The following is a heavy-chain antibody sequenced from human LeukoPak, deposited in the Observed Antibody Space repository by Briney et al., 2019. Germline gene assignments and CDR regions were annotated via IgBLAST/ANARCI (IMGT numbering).Heavy chain of an antibody. V-gene: IGHV1-69*13. D-gene: IGHD2-21*02. J-gene: IGHJ4*02. CDR3: ARSQAYCGGDCSLDY. CDR2: IIPIFGTA. Sequence: SVKVSCKASGGTFSSYAISWVRQAPGQGLEWMGGIIPIFGTANYAQKFQGRVTITADESTSTAYMELSSLRSEDTAVYYCARSQAYCGGDCSLDYWGQGTLVTVSS. CDR1: GGTFSSYA.